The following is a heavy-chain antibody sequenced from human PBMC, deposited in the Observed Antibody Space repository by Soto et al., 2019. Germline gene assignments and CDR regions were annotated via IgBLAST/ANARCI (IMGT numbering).Heavy chain of an antibody. CDR1: GASISRDDYY. Sequence: QVQLQESGPGLVKPSQTLSLTCSVSGASISRDDYYWSWIRQHPGKGLEWIDYIYSSGNSYYNPSLSSRVAISLDTSKNQFSLRLSSVTAADTGVYYCASALTGDYVGFDYWGQGTPATVSS. J-gene: IGHJ4*02. V-gene: IGHV4-31*03. CDR2: IYSSGNS. CDR3: ASALTGDYVGFDY. D-gene: IGHD3-9*01.